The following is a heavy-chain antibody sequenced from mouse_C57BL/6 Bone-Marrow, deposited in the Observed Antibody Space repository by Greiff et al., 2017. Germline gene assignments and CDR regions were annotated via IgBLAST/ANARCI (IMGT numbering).Heavy chain of an antibody. J-gene: IGHJ4*01. V-gene: IGHV1-39*01. Sequence: VQLKESGPELVKPGASVKISCKASGYSFTDYNMNWVKQSNGKSLEWIGVINPNYGTTSYNQKFKGKATLTVDQSSSTAYMQLNSLTSEDSAVYYCARVGIGSSYAMDYWGQGTSVTVSS. D-gene: IGHD1-1*01. CDR1: GYSFTDYN. CDR3: ARVGIGSSYAMDY. CDR2: INPNYGTT.